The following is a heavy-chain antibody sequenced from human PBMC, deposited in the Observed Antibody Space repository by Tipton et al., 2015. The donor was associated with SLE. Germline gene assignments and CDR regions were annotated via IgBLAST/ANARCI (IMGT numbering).Heavy chain of an antibody. V-gene: IGHV1-3*01. D-gene: IGHD6-13*01. J-gene: IGHJ4*02. Sequence: QSGAEVKKPGASVKVSCKASGYTFTSYAMHWVRQAPGQRLEWMGWINAGNGNTKYSQKFQGSVTITRDTSASTAYMELSSLRSEDTAVYYCARATAAAGEAFDYWGQGTLVTVSS. CDR3: ARATAAAGEAFDY. CDR1: GYTFTSYA. CDR2: INAGNGNT.